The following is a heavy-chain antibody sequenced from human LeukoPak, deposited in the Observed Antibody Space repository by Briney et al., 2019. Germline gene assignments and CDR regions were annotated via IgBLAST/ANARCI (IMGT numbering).Heavy chain of an antibody. CDR3: ARGPVRTHGMDV. CDR2: KNPNSGRT. CDR1: GYTFSSYD. V-gene: IGHV1-8*01. J-gene: IGHJ6*02. Sequence: PSVKVSCKASGYTFSSYDINWVRQATGQGLEWMGWKNPNSGRTGFAQKFQGRLTMTTDTSISTAYMELSSLTSEDTAVYYCARGPVRTHGMDVWGQGTTVTVSS.